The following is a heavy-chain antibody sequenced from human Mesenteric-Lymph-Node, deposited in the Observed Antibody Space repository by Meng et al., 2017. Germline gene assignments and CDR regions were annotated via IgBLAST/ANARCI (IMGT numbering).Heavy chain of an antibody. CDR1: GFTVSTNY. CDR3: ATSTYSTSWYYFNY. Sequence: GGSLRLSCAASGFTVSTNYMCWVRQAPGKGLEWVSGIYRGGQTYYADSVTGRFTISRDNSKNTLYLQMNSLRAEDTAVYYCATSTYSTSWYYFNYWGQGTLVTVSS. D-gene: IGHD2-2*01. V-gene: IGHV3-53*01. J-gene: IGHJ4*02. CDR2: IYRGGQT.